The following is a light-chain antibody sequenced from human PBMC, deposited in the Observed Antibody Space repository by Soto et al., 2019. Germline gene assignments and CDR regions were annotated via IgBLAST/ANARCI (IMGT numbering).Light chain of an antibody. V-gene: IGKV3-20*01. CDR2: GAS. CDR3: QQYGSSPLT. CDR1: QSVSSSY. J-gene: IGKJ4*01. Sequence: ESVLTQSPGTLSLFPGERATLSCGASQSVSSSYLAWYQQKPGQAPRLLIYGASSRATGIPDRFSGSGSGTDCTLTISRLEPEDVAVYYCQQYGSSPLTLGGGTKVDIK.